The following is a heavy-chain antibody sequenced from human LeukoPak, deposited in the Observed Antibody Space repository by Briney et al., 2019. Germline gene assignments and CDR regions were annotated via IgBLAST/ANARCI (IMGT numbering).Heavy chain of an antibody. D-gene: IGHD6-19*01. CDR2: LSGSGITT. CDR1: GFTFSNSA. CDR3: AKGIYSSGWSYFDY. V-gene: IGHV3-23*01. J-gene: IGHJ4*01. Sequence: GGSLRLSCAASGFTFSNSAMSWVRQAPGKGLEWVSTLSGSGITTYYADPVKGRLTISRDNSKNTLYLQMNSLRAEDTAVYYCAKGIYSSGWSYFDYWGHGTLVTVSS.